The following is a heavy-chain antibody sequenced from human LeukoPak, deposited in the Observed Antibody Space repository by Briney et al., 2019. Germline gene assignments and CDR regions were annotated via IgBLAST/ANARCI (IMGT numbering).Heavy chain of an antibody. CDR2: ISTSSSPI. V-gene: IGHV3-48*02. Sequence: PGGSLRLSCAASGFTFSSYGMHWVRQAPGKGLEWVSYISTSSSPIYYADSVKGRFTISRDNAKNSLYLQMNSLGDEDTAVYYCARKANSDWFDPWGQGTLVTVSS. CDR1: GFTFSSYG. J-gene: IGHJ5*02. D-gene: IGHD2-21*01. CDR3: ARKANSDWFDP.